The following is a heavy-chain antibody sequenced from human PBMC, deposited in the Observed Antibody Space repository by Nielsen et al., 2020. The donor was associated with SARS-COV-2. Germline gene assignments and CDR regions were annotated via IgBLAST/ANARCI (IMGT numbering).Heavy chain of an antibody. CDR3: ARARTYYYGSGSYYNSLFFDY. CDR1: GGSISSGDYY. V-gene: IGHV4-30-4*01. J-gene: IGHJ4*02. Sequence: SETLSLTCTVSGGSISSGDYYWSWIRQPPAKGLEWIGYIYYSGSTYYNPSLKSRVTISVDTSKNQFSLKLSSVTAADTAVYYCARARTYYYGSGSYYNSLFFDYWGQGTLVTVSS. CDR2: IYYSGST. D-gene: IGHD3-10*01.